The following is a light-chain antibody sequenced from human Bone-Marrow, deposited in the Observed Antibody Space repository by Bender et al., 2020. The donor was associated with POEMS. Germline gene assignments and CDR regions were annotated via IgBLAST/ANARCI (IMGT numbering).Light chain of an antibody. V-gene: IGLV1-36*01. CDR3: AAWDDSLNAWV. Sequence: QSVLTQPPSVSGTPGQRVTISCSGSSSNIGNGAVNWFQKLPGKPPKLLIYYDDLLPSGVSDRFSGSKSGTSASLAISGLQSEDEADYYCAAWDDSLNAWVFGGGTKLTVL. CDR1: SSNIGNGA. J-gene: IGLJ3*02. CDR2: YDD.